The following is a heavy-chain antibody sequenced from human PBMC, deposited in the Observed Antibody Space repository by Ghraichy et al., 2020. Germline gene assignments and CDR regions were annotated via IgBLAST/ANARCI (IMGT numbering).Heavy chain of an antibody. CDR2: INGDGGST. V-gene: IGHV3-74*01. Sequence: LSLTCAASGFTFSSYWMHWVRQAPGKGLVWVSRINGDGGSTSYADSVRGRFTISRDNAKNTLYLQMNRLRAEDTALYFCARNGYSNGMDVWGQGTTVTVSS. D-gene: IGHD2-8*01. CDR1: GFTFSSYW. J-gene: IGHJ6*02. CDR3: ARNGYSNGMDV.